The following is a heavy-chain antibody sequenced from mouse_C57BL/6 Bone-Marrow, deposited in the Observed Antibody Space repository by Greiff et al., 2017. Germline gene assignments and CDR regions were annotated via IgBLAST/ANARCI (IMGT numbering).Heavy chain of an antibody. V-gene: IGHV1-82*01. CDR2: IYPGDGDT. Sequence: VKLMESGPELVKPGASVKISCKASGYAFSSSWMNWVKQRPGQGLEWIGRIYPGDGDTNYNGKFKGKATLTADKSSSTAYMQLSSLTSEDSAVYFCARSAGFDYWGQGTTLTVSS. CDR3: ARSAGFDY. J-gene: IGHJ2*01. CDR1: GYAFSSSW.